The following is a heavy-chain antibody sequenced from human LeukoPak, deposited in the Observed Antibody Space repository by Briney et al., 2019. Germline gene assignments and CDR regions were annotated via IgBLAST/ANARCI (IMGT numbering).Heavy chain of an antibody. CDR2: IYYSGST. CDR3: ARGGTRERRFDP. D-gene: IGHD1-1*01. Sequence: SETLSLTCTVSGGSISSYYWSWIRQPPGKGLEWIGYIYYSGSTNYNPSLKSRVTISVDTSKNQFSLKLSSVTAADTAVYYCARGGTRERRFDPWGQGTLVTVSS. J-gene: IGHJ5*02. CDR1: GGSISSYY. V-gene: IGHV4-59*12.